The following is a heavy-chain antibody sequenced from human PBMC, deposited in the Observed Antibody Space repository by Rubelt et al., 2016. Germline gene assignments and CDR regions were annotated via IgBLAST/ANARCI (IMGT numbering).Heavy chain of an antibody. D-gene: IGHD3-3*01. CDR3: ARDRRERLEWLFFDAFDI. V-gene: IGHV3-33*01. CDR2: IWYDGSNK. J-gene: IGHJ3*02. CDR1: GFTFSSYG. Sequence: GFTFSSYGMHWVRQAPGKGLEWVAVIWYDGSNKYYADSVKGRFTISRDNAKNTLYLQMNSRRAEDTAVYYCARDRRERLEWLFFDAFDIWGQGTMVTVSS.